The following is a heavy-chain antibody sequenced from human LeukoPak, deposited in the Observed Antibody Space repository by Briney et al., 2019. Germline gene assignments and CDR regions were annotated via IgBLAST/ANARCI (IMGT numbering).Heavy chain of an antibody. D-gene: IGHD1-26*01. Sequence: SETLSLTCTVSGDSISSYYWNWIRQPAAKGLEWIGRMYSSGTTHYNPPLKSRVTMSVDSSKNQFSLNLSSVTAADTAVYYCAREGSGRPLDYWGQGTLVTVSS. CDR3: AREGSGRPLDY. CDR1: GDSISSYY. J-gene: IGHJ4*02. V-gene: IGHV4-4*07. CDR2: MYSSGTT.